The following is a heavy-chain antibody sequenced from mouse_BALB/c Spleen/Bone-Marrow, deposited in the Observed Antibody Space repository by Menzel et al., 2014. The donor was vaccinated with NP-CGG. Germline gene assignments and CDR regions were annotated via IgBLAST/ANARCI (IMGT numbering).Heavy chain of an antibody. V-gene: IGHV1S22*01. Sequence: GSELVRPGASVKLSCKASGYTFTSYWMHWVKQRPGQGLEWIGNIYPGSGTAKYDEKFKNKATLTVDTSSSTAYVQLSSLTSEDSAVYYCARFDGYDVGFAYWGQGTLATVS. CDR1: GYTFTSYW. J-gene: IGHJ3*01. CDR3: ARFDGYDVGFAY. CDR2: IYPGSGTA. D-gene: IGHD2-2*01.